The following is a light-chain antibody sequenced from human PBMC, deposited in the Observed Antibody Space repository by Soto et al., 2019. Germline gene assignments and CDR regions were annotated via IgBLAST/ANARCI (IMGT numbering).Light chain of an antibody. CDR2: DAS. V-gene: IGKV3-11*01. Sequence: EIVLTQAPATLSLYPGESVTLSCRASQSVTNYLACYQHKPGQAPRLLIYDASNRATGIPARFSGRGSGTDFTLTISSLEPEDFAIYYCHQRSNWPLTFGGGTRVQIK. CDR1: QSVTNY. CDR3: HQRSNWPLT. J-gene: IGKJ4*01.